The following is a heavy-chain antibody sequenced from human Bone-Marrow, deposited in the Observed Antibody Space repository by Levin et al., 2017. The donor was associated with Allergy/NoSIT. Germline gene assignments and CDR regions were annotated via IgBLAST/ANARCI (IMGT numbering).Heavy chain of an antibody. CDR3: AAISGSYVAY. CDR2: ISGSGGTT. D-gene: IGHD6-19*01. CDR1: GFTFTSYA. J-gene: IGHJ4*02. V-gene: IGHV3-23*01. Sequence: PGGSLRLSCAASGFTFTSYAMNWVRQAPGKGLEWVSGISGSGGTTNYADSMEGRFTISRDTSKNTLYLQMSSLRVEDTAVYYCAAISGSYVAYWGQGTLVTVSS.